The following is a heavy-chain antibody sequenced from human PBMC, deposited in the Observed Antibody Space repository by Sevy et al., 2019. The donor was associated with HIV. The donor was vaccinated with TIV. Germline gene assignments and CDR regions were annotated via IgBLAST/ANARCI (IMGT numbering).Heavy chain of an antibody. CDR3: ARGAKVTNGMDV. CDR2: IYYSGST. Sequence: SETLSLTCTVSGGSISSYYWSWIRQPPGKGLEWIGYIYYSGSTNYNPSLKSRVTISVDTSKNQFSLKLSSVTAADTAVYYCARGAKVTNGMDVWGQGTTVTVSS. D-gene: IGHD4-4*01. CDR1: GGSISSYY. J-gene: IGHJ6*02. V-gene: IGHV4-59*01.